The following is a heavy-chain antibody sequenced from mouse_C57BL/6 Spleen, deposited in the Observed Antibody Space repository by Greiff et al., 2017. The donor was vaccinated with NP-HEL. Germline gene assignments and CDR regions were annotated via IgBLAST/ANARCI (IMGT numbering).Heavy chain of an antibody. Sequence: EVMLVESGGGLVKPGGSLKLSCAASGFTFSSYAMSWVRQTPEKRLEWVATISDGGSYTYYPDNVKGRFTISRDNAKNNLYLQMSHLKSEATAMYYCARRTYYSNYYAMDYWGQGTSVTVSS. J-gene: IGHJ4*01. V-gene: IGHV5-4*03. CDR3: ARRTYYSNYYAMDY. CDR1: GFTFSSYA. D-gene: IGHD2-5*01. CDR2: ISDGGSYT.